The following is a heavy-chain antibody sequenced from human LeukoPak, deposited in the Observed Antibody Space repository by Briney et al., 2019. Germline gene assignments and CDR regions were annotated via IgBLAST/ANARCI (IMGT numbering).Heavy chain of an antibody. V-gene: IGHV4-31*03. Sequence: KASETLSLTCTVSGGSISSGGYYWSWIRQHPGKGLEWIGYIYYSGSTYYNPSLKSRVTISVDTSKNQFSLKLSSVTAADTAVYYCARAEAGRTYGMDVWGQGTTVTVSS. CDR1: GGSISSGGYY. CDR3: ARAEAGRTYGMDV. CDR2: IYYSGST. D-gene: IGHD1-1*01. J-gene: IGHJ6*02.